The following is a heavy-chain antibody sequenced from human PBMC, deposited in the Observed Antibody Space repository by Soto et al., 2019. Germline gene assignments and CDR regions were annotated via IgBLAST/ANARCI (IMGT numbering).Heavy chain of an antibody. V-gene: IGHV1-3*01. D-gene: IGHD2-15*01. CDR3: ARDLNPLYGCYVVNY. CDR1: GYTFTSYA. Sequence: ASVKVSCMASGYTFTSYAMHWVRQAPGQRLEWMGWINAGNGNTKYSQKFQGRVTITRDTSARTAYMELSSLRSEDTAVYYCARDLNPLYGCYVVNYRGQGTVATXSS. CDR2: INAGNGNT. J-gene: IGHJ4*02.